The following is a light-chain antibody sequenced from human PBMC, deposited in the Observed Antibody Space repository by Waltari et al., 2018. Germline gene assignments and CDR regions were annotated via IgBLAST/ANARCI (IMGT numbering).Light chain of an antibody. CDR2: GAS. J-gene: IGKJ4*01. Sequence: DIVLTQSPGTLSLLPGARATLPCRASQSVSSNSLAWYQQKYGQAPRLLIYGASSRATGIPDRFSGSGSGTDFTLTISRLEPEDFAVHYCQQHGNSPSPTFGGGPKVEIK. CDR3: QQHGNSPSPT. V-gene: IGKV3-20*01. CDR1: QSVSSNS.